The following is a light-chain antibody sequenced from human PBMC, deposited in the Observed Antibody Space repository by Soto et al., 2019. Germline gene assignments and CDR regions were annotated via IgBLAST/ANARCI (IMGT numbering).Light chain of an antibody. Sequence: EIVLTQSPGTLSLSPGERATLSCRASQTVSSSFLAWYQQTPGQAPRLLIYAASSRATGISDRFSGSGSGTDFTLTISRLEPEDFAVYYCQQYGNSPQTFGQGTKVEIK. V-gene: IGKV3-20*01. CDR2: AAS. CDR3: QQYGNSPQT. CDR1: QTVSSSF. J-gene: IGKJ1*01.